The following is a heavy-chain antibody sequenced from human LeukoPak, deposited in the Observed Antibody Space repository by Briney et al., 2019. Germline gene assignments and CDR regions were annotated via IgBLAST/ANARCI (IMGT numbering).Heavy chain of an antibody. CDR2: VNPSGGST. CDR1: GYTFTSYY. D-gene: IGHD3-22*01. V-gene: IGHV1-46*01. Sequence: GASVKVSCKASGYTFTSYYMHWVRQAPGQGLGWMGIVNPSGGSTNYAQKFQGRITMTRDTSTSTVYMELSLRSEDTAVYYCARDGRYDSSGHTFDYWGQGTLVTVSS. J-gene: IGHJ4*02. CDR3: ARDGRYDSSGHTFDY.